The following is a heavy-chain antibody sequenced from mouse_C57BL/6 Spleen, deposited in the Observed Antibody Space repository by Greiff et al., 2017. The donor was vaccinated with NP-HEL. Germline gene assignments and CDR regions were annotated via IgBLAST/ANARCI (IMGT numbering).Heavy chain of an antibody. D-gene: IGHD5-5*01. V-gene: IGHV5-6*01. J-gene: IGHJ3*01. CDR3: ARHEGSLPGFAY. CDR2: ISSGGSYT. Sequence: EVMLVESGGDLVKPGGSLKLSCAASGFTFSSYGMSWVRQTPDKRLEWVATISSGGSYTYYPDSVKGRFTISKDNAKNTLYLQMSSLKSEDTAMYYCARHEGSLPGFAYWGQGTLVTVSA. CDR1: GFTFSSYG.